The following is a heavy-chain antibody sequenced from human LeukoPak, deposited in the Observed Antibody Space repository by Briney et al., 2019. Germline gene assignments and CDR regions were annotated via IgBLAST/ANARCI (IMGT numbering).Heavy chain of an antibody. V-gene: IGHV3-21*05. J-gene: IGHJ4*02. CDR2: INDVSSDI. D-gene: IGHD2-2*01. CDR1: EFTFSLYA. CDR3: ARDTYQPGLIDC. Sequence: PGGSLRLSCAASEFTFSLYAMNWARQAPGKGLEWVSYINDVSSDIHYADSVKGRFTISRDNAKNTLYLQMNSLRAEDTAVYYCARDTYQPGLIDCWGQGTLVTVSS.